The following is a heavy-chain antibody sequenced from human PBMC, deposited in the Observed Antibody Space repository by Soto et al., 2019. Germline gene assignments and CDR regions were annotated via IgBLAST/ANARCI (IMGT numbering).Heavy chain of an antibody. D-gene: IGHD3-16*01. Sequence: GGSLRLSCAVSEFNVMSYWMSWVRQAPGKGLEWVASIKEDGSEIYYLQSVRGRFTISRDSAGNALHLAMNYLSAEDTGVYFCARDIGFDYVNWGQGTLVTVSS. V-gene: IGHV3-7*01. CDR3: ARDIGFDYVN. CDR2: IKEDGSEI. J-gene: IGHJ4*02. CDR1: EFNVMSYW.